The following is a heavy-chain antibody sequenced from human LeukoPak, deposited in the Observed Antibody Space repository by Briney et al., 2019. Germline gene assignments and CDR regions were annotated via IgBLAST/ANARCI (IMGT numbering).Heavy chain of an antibody. V-gene: IGHV3-30-3*01. D-gene: IGHD5-18*01. Sequence: GRSLRLSCAASGFTFSSFAMHWVRQAPGKGLEWVAVISFDGSSAYYADSVKGRFTISRDNSKNTLSLQMNSLRAEDTAVYYCARDAGDKYSYGYKDYWGQGTLVTVSS. CDR2: ISFDGSSA. J-gene: IGHJ4*02. CDR1: GFTFSSFA. CDR3: ARDAGDKYSYGYKDY.